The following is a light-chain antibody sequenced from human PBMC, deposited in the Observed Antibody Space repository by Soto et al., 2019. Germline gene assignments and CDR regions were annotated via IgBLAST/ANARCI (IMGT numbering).Light chain of an antibody. CDR1: QSVSTY. V-gene: IGKV3-11*01. CDR2: DSS. CDR3: QQRSNWPPLT. Sequence: ESVLTQSPATLSLSPGERATLSCRASQSVSTYLAWYQQKPGQAPRLLIYDSSNRATGSPARCSGSGSRTDLTLTISSLETEDFAIYYWQQRSNWPPLTFGGVNKVEIK. J-gene: IGKJ4*01.